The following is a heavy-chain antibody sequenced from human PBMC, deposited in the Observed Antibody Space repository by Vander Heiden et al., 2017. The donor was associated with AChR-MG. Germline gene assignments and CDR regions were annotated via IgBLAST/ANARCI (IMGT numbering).Heavy chain of an antibody. CDR3: ANRDPGSGSYYVAEGAFDI. J-gene: IGHJ3*02. V-gene: IGHV3-23*01. Sequence: EVQLLESGGGLVQPGGSLRLSCAASGFTFSSYAMSWVRQAPGKGLEWVSAISGSGGSTYYADSVKGRFTISRDNSKNTLYLQMNSLRAEDTAVYYCANRDPGSGSYYVAEGAFDIWGQGTMVTVSS. CDR1: GFTFSSYA. D-gene: IGHD3-10*01. CDR2: ISGSGGST.